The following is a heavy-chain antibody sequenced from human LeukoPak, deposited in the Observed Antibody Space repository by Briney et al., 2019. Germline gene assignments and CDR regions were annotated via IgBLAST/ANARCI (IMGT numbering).Heavy chain of an antibody. CDR3: ARDVVPRYFDY. D-gene: IGHD2-21*01. V-gene: IGHV4-31*03. CDR2: IYYSGST. CDR1: DGPISSGGYY. Sequence: LQTLSLTCTVSDGPISSGGYYWSWIRQPPGKGLEWIGYIYYSGSTYYNPSLKSRVTISVDTSKNQFSLKLSSVTAADTAVYYCARDVVPRYFDYWGQGTLVTVPS. J-gene: IGHJ4*02.